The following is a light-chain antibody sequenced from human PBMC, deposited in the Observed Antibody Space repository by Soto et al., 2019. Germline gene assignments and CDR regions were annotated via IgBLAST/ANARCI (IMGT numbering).Light chain of an antibody. J-gene: IGLJ2*01. CDR2: INN. CDR3: ASWDDSLEGVL. V-gene: IGLV1-47*02. CDR1: SSNIGGNF. Sequence: QSVLTQPPSASGTPGQTVTISCSGSSSNIGGNFVSWYQQVPGPAPKVVIFINNQRPSGVPYRFSDSKSGTSASLAISGLRSEDESDYYCASWDDSLEGVLFGGGTQLTVL.